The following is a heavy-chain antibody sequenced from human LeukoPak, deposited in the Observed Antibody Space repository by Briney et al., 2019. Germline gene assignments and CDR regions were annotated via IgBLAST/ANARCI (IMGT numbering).Heavy chain of an antibody. CDR1: GFTFSTYS. Sequence: PGGSLRLSCAASGFTFSTYSGNWIRQAPGKGLEWVANIKQDGSEKYYVDSVKGRFTISRDNAKNSLYLQMNSLRAEDTAVYYCAREEAVAEGYYYYMDVWGKGTTVTISS. J-gene: IGHJ6*03. CDR3: AREEAVAEGYYYYMDV. CDR2: IKQDGSEK. V-gene: IGHV3-7*03. D-gene: IGHD6-19*01.